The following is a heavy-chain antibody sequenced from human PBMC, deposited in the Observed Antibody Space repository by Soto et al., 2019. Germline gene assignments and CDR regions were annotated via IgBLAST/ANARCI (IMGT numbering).Heavy chain of an antibody. V-gene: IGHV3-23*01. J-gene: IGHJ4*02. CDR3: ARSGSYSWLPY. D-gene: IGHD1-26*01. CDR2: VSPSGGNS. CDR1: GFTFSSYA. Sequence: EVDLLESGGGLVQPGGSLRLSCAASGFTFSSYALSWVRQAPGKGLEWVSSVSPSGGNSYYADSVKGWFTISRDNSKNTVYLQMNSLKAEDSALYYCARSGSYSWLPYWGQGTLVTVSS.